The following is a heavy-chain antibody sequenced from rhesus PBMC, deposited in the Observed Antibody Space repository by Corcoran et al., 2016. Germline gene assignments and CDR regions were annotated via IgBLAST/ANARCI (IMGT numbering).Heavy chain of an antibody. Sequence: QVQLVQSGSEIKQPGASVKLSCKASGYTFTSYYMPWVRQAPGQGLEWIGLISPYNANKGYAQNFQGRVTITTDTSTSTGYMELSSLRSEDTAVYYCTREHSNYHDYWGQGVLVTVSS. V-gene: IGHV1-180*01. CDR2: ISPYNANK. J-gene: IGHJ4*01. D-gene: IGHD4-23*01. CDR3: TREHSNYHDY. CDR1: GYTFTSYY.